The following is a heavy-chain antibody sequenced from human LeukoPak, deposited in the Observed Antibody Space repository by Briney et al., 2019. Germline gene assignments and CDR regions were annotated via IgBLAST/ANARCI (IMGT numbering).Heavy chain of an antibody. CDR1: GGSISSGSYY. Sequence: PSETLSLTCTVSGGSISSGSYYWSWIRQPAGKGLEWIGRICTSGSTNYNPSLKSRVTISVDTSKNQFSLKLSSVTAADTAVYYCAREGAYYDFWSGHAFDIWGQGTMVTVSS. CDR2: ICTSGST. J-gene: IGHJ3*02. D-gene: IGHD3-3*01. V-gene: IGHV4-61*02. CDR3: AREGAYYDFWSGHAFDI.